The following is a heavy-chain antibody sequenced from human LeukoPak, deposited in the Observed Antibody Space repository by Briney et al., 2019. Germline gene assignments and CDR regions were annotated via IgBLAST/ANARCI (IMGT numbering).Heavy chain of an antibody. CDR3: ARIYFRSSDYYFGADAFDL. Sequence: ASVTVSCKASGYTFIDYYIHWVRQSPGQGLEWMGRINPYSGGTNYAPKFQGRVTMTSDTSISTAYMDLTRLRSDDTALYFCARIYFRSSDYYFGADAFDLWGQGTMVTVSS. D-gene: IGHD3-22*01. V-gene: IGHV1-2*06. CDR2: INPYSGGT. CDR1: GYTFIDYY. J-gene: IGHJ3*01.